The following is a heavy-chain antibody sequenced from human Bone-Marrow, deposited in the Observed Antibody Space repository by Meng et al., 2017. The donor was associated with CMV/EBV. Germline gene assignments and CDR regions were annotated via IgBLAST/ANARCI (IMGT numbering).Heavy chain of an antibody. J-gene: IGHJ5*02. D-gene: IGHD4-11*01. CDR1: GGSFSGYY. CDR2: INHSGST. V-gene: IGHV4-34*01. Sequence: YGGSFSGYYWSWIRQPPGKGLEWIGEINHSGSTNYNPSLKSRVTISVDTSKNQFSLKLSSVTAADTAVYYCARTPLPLQYGGYNWFDPWGQGTLVTVSS. CDR3: ARTPLPLQYGGYNWFDP.